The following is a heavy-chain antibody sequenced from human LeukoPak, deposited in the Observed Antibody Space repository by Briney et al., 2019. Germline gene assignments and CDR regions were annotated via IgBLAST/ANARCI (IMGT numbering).Heavy chain of an antibody. CDR3: AKRDYFASGRPFDT. J-gene: IGHJ5*02. CDR2: ITDSGGAT. D-gene: IGHD3-10*01. Sequence: PGGSLRLSCAASGFTFSGYEMNWVRQAPGKGLEWVSAITDSGGATYYADSAKGRFTISRDNSKNTLSLQMNSLRAEDTAVYYCAKRDYFASGRPFDTWGQGTLVTVSS. V-gene: IGHV3-23*01. CDR1: GFTFSGYE.